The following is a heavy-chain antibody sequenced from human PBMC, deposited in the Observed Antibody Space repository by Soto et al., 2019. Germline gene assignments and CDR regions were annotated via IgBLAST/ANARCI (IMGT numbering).Heavy chain of an antibody. V-gene: IGHV3-30*03. D-gene: IGHD1-20*01. Sequence: QVQLVESGGGVVQPGWSLRLSCAASGFTFNNYGMYWVRQAPGKGLEWVAVISSDGSNKYYVDSVKGRFTISRDNSKNTVYLQMNSLRVEDTAVYYCASKTHNHFDSWGQGTLVTVSS. CDR3: ASKTHNHFDS. CDR1: GFTFNNYG. CDR2: ISSDGSNK. J-gene: IGHJ4*02.